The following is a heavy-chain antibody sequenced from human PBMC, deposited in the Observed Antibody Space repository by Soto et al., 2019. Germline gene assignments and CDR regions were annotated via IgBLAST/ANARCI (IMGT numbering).Heavy chain of an antibody. CDR3: ARSVAWLASFDY. V-gene: IGHV1-8*01. J-gene: IGHJ4*01. CDR2: MNPNSGNT. Sequence: QVQLVQSGAEVKKPGASVKVSCKASGYTFTSYDINWVRQATGQGLEWMGWMNPNSGNTGYAHKFQGRVTMTRNTSICTAYMEMSRLRTADTAVYCCARSVAWLASFDYWGHGTLVTVSS. CDR1: GYTFTSYD. D-gene: IGHD6-19*01.